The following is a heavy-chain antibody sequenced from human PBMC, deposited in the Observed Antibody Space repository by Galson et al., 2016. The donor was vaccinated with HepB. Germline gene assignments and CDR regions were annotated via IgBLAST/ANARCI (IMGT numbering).Heavy chain of an antibody. CDR1: GDTLSNHY. CDR2: INPSDGTT. CDR3: AREIGGTSYFKY. D-gene: IGHD1-7*01. V-gene: IGHV1-46*01. Sequence: SVKVSCKASGDTLSNHYLHWVRQAPGQGLEWVGVINPSDGTTNCAERFQGRVTMTRDTSTTSFYMELSSLRYEDTAEYFCAREIGGTSYFKYWGQGTLVTVSS. J-gene: IGHJ4*02.